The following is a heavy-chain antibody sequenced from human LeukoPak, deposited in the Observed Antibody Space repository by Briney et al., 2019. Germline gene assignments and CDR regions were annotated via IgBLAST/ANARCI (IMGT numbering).Heavy chain of an antibody. D-gene: IGHD5-24*01. V-gene: IGHV1-69*13. Sequence: ASVKVSCKASGGTFSSYAISWVRQAPGQGLEWMGGIIPIFGTANYAQKFQGRVTITADESTSTAYMELSSLGSEDTAVYYCARSRDGYNCDYWGQGTLVTVSS. CDR3: ARSRDGYNCDY. CDR1: GGTFSSYA. CDR2: IIPIFGTA. J-gene: IGHJ4*02.